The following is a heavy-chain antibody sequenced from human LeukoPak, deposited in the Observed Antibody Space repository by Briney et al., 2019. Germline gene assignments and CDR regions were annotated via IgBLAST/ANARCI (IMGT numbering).Heavy chain of an antibody. V-gene: IGHV1-24*01. CDR3: ATLAGHRSWFDP. D-gene: IGHD3-10*01. J-gene: IGHJ5*02. CDR1: GYTLTELS. CDR2: FDPEDGET. Sequence: ASVKVSCNVSGYTLTELSMHWVRQAPGKGLEWMGGFDPEDGETIYAQKFQGRVTMTEDTSTDTAYMELSSLRSEDTAVYYCATLAGHRSWFDPWGQGTLVTVSS.